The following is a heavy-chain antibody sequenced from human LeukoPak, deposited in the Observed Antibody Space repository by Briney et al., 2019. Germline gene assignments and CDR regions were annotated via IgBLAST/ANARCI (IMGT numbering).Heavy chain of an antibody. Sequence: GGSLRLSCAASGFTFSSYSMNWVRQAPGKGLEWVSSISSSSSYIYYADSVKGRFTISRDNAKNTLYLQMNSLRAEDTAVYYCAREGSSGYYLDYWGQGTLVTVSS. V-gene: IGHV3-21*01. J-gene: IGHJ4*02. D-gene: IGHD3-22*01. CDR3: AREGSSGYYLDY. CDR2: ISSSSSYI. CDR1: GFTFSSYS.